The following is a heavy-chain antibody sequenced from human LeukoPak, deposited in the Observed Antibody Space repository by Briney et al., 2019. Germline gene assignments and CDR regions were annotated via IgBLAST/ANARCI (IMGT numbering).Heavy chain of an antibody. CDR2: ISSSSSYI. V-gene: IGHV3-21*01. J-gene: IGHJ4*02. D-gene: IGHD3-16*02. CDR1: GFTFRSYC. Sequence: GGSLRLSCAASGFTFRSYCMHWVRQAPGKGLEWVSSISSSSSYIYYADSVKGRFTISRHNAKNSLYLQMNSLRAEDTAVYYCAGDVIDEFDYWGQGTLVTVSS. CDR3: AGDVIDEFDY.